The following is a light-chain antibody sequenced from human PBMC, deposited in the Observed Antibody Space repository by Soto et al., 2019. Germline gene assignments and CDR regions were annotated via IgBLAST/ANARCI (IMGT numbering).Light chain of an antibody. CDR3: QQYFTSPWT. V-gene: IGKV4-1*01. CDR1: QSILDRSKNKYY. Sequence: DIVMTQSPDSLAVSLGERATFNCKSSQSILDRSKNKYYLAWYQQKSGQPPKLLIYWASLRESGVPDRFTGSGSGTDFTLTISSLQAEDVAVYYCQQYFTSPWTFGQGDKVEI. CDR2: WAS. J-gene: IGKJ1*01.